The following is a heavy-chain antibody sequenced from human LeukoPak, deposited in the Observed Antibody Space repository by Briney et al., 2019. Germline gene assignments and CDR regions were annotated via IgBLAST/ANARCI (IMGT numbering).Heavy chain of an antibody. CDR1: GFTFSTYW. V-gene: IGHV3-21*01. CDR2: ISGSSSYI. J-gene: IGHJ3*02. D-gene: IGHD6-6*01. CDR3: AGDSSSSFAFDI. Sequence: GGSLRLSCAASGFTFSTYWMHWVRQAPGKGLEWVSSISGSSSYIYYADSVKGRFTISRDNAKKSLYLQMNSLRADDTAVYFCAGDSSSSFAFDIWGQGTMVTVSS.